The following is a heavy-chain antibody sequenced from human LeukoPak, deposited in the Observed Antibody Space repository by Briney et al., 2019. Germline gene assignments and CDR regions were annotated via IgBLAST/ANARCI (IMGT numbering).Heavy chain of an antibody. CDR1: RFTFSTYG. CDR3: AKGRSRVGY. CDR2: IRYDGSNK. J-gene: IGHJ4*02. V-gene: IGHV3-30*02. Sequence: LSGGSLRLSCAASRFTFSTYGMHWVRQAPGKGLGWVAFIRYDGSNKYYADSVKGRFTISRDNSKNTLYQQMNSLRAEDTAVYFCAKGRSRVGYWGQGTLVTVSS. D-gene: IGHD1-26*01.